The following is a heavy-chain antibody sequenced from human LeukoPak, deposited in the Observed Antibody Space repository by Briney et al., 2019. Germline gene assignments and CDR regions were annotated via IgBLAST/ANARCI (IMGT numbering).Heavy chain of an antibody. Sequence: PSETLSLTCAVYGGSFSGYYWSWIRQPPGKGLDWIGEINHSGSTNYNPSLKSRVTISVDTSKNQFSLKLSSVTAADTAVYYCARSDNSDALDAFDIWGQGTMVTVSS. CDR1: GGSFSGYY. V-gene: IGHV4-34*01. CDR3: ARSDNSDALDAFDI. CDR2: INHSGST. D-gene: IGHD6-19*01. J-gene: IGHJ3*02.